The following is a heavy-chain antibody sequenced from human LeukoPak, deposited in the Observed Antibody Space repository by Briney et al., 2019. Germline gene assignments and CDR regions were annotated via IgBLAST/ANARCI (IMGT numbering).Heavy chain of an antibody. V-gene: IGHV4-34*01. Sequence: SETLSLTCAVYGGSFSGYYWSWIRQPSGKGLEWIGEINHSRNTNYNPSLKSRVTISVDTSKNQFSLKVSSVTAADTAVYYCARALLTVTNTAFDIWGQGTMVTVSS. J-gene: IGHJ3*02. CDR1: GGSFSGYY. CDR2: INHSRNT. CDR3: ARALLTVTNTAFDI. D-gene: IGHD4-11*01.